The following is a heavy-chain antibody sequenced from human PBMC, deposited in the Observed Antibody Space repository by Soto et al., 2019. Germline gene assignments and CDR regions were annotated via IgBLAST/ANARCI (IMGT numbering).Heavy chain of an antibody. CDR3: AREGAGTIDFPTYLYYFYYMDV. CDR1: GGTFSSYT. Sequence: SVKVSCKASGGTFSSYTISWVRQAPGQGLEWMGRIIPILGIANYAQKFQGRVTITADKSTSTAYMELSSLRSADTAVYYCAREGAGTIDFPTYLYYFYYMDVWGRGTTVTVSS. V-gene: IGHV1-69*04. J-gene: IGHJ6*03. D-gene: IGHD1-1*01. CDR2: IIPILGIA.